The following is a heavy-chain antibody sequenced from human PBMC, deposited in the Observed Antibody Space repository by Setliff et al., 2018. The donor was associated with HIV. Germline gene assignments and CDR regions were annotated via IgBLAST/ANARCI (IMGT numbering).Heavy chain of an antibody. CDR1: GGSISSYY. CDR2: IYTSGAT. Sequence: SETLSLTCTVSGGSISSYYWSWIRQPAGKGLEWIGRIYTSGATYYNPSLKSRVTLSLDTSKNQFSLEPTSVTAADTAVYYCARHDCGGDCSINWFDPWGQGTLVTVSS. D-gene: IGHD2-21*02. CDR3: ARHDCGGDCSINWFDP. J-gene: IGHJ5*02. V-gene: IGHV4-4*07.